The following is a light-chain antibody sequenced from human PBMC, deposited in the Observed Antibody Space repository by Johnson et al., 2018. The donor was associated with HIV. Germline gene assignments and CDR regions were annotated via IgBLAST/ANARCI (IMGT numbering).Light chain of an antibody. CDR1: SSNIGNNY. CDR2: ENT. V-gene: IGLV1-51*02. CDR3: GTWDTSLSAGGV. J-gene: IGLJ1*01. Sequence: QSVLTQPPSVSAAPGQKVTISCSGSSSNIGNNYVSWYQQLPGTAPKLLIYENTKRPSGIPDRFSGSKSDTSATLGITGTQTVDEADYYCGTWDTSLSAGGVFGTGTKVTVL.